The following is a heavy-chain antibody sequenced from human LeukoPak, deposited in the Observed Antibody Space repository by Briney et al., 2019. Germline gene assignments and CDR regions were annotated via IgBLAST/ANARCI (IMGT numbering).Heavy chain of an antibody. CDR1: GGTFSSYA. CDR2: IIPIFGTA. Sequence: SVKVSCKASGGTFSSYAISRVRQAPGQGLEWMGGIIPIFGTANYAQKFQGRVTITADESTSTAYMELSSLRSEDTAVYYCARTVPLRDCSSTSCYIGGNLGYYYYYGMDVWGKGTTVTVSS. J-gene: IGHJ6*04. CDR3: ARTVPLRDCSSTSCYIGGNLGYYYYYGMDV. D-gene: IGHD2-2*02. V-gene: IGHV1-69*01.